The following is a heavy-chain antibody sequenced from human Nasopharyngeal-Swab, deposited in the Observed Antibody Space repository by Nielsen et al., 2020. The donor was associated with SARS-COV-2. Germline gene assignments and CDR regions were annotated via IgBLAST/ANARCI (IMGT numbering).Heavy chain of an antibody. CDR3: ARDHPHTAIDY. CDR2: ISSSSSYI. Sequence: WILQPPGKGLEWVSSISSSSSYIYYADSVKGRFTISRDNAKNSLYLQMNSLRAEDTAVYYCARDHPHTAIDYWGQGTLVTVSS. J-gene: IGHJ4*02. D-gene: IGHD5-18*01. V-gene: IGHV3-21*01.